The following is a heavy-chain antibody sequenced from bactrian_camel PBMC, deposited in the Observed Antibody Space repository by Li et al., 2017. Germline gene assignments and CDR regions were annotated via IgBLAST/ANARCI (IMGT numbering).Heavy chain of an antibody. J-gene: IGHJ4*01. Sequence: HVQLVESGGGAVQAGGSLRLSCAASGGTYGRNSRNCLAWVRQAPGKLREAVAGIYTDGGTTMYADSVKGRFTLSRDVAQNTLYLQMNSLKPEDTAMYYCAAGMSRTYVRLKGELNEAAYGDWGRGTQVTVS. V-gene: IGHV3S1*01. D-gene: IGHD1*01. CDR1: GGTYGRNSRNC. CDR2: IYTDGGTT. CDR3: AAGMSRTYVRLKGELNEAAYGD.